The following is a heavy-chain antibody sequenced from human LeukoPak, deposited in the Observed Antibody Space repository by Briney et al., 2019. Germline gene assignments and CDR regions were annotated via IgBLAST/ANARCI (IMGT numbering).Heavy chain of an antibody. Sequence: GGSLRLSCAASGFTFGSPWMHWVRQAPGKGLVWVSRINSDGSATAYADSVKGRFTISRDNAENTLYLRMNSLRAEDTAVYYCARGTAGYHSSYFDYWGQGTLVTVSS. CDR1: GFTFGSPW. CDR2: INSDGSAT. D-gene: IGHD3-16*02. J-gene: IGHJ4*02. CDR3: ARGTAGYHSSYFDY. V-gene: IGHV3-74*01.